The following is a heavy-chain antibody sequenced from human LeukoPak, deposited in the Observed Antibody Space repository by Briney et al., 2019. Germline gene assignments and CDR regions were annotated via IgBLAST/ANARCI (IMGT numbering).Heavy chain of an antibody. D-gene: IGHD3-3*01. V-gene: IGHV1-69*05. CDR2: IIPIFGTA. Sequence: ASVKVSCKASGGTFSSYAISWVRQAPGQGLEWMGGIIPIFGTANYAQKLQGRVTMTTDTSTSTAYMELRSLRSDDTAVYYCARVSRQFLNWLSPDYWGQGTLVTVSS. J-gene: IGHJ4*02. CDR1: GGTFSSYA. CDR3: ARVSRQFLNWLSPDY.